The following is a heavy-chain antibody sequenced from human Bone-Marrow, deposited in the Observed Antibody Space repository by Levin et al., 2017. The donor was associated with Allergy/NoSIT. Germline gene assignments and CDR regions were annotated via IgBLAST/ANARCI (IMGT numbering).Heavy chain of an antibody. J-gene: IGHJ5*02. Sequence: PGGSLRLSCKASGYIFTTYWIGWVRQMPGKGLEWMGIIYPADSDTRYSPSFQGQVTISADKSINTASLQWRSLKASDTAIYYCARSYQFSTTNANNWFDPWGQGTLVTVSS. V-gene: IGHV5-51*01. CDR1: GYIFTTYW. CDR3: ARSYQFSTTNANNWFDP. CDR2: IYPADSDT. D-gene: IGHD1-26*01.